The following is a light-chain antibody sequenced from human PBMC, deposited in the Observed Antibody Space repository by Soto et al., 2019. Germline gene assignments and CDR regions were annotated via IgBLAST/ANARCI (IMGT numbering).Light chain of an antibody. CDR3: QQYYSIPWT. CDR1: QSVLYSSNNKNY. J-gene: IGKJ1*01. Sequence: DIVMTQSPDSLAVSLGERATINCKSSQSVLYSSNNKNYLAWYQQKPGQPPKLVIYWASTRESGVPDRFSGSGSGTVFTLTINSLQAEDVAVYYCQQYYSIPWTFGQGTKVEIK. CDR2: WAS. V-gene: IGKV4-1*01.